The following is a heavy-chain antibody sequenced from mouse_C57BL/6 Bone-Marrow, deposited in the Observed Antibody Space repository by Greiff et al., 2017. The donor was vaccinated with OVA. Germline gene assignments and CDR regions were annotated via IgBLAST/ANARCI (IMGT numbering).Heavy chain of an antibody. CDR3: AIYYWFFDY. J-gene: IGHJ2*01. Sequence: EVQRVESGPELVKPGASVKISCKASGYSFTGYYMNWVKQSPEKSLEWIGEINPSTGGTTYNQKFKAKATLTVDKSSSTAYMQLKSLTSEDSAVYYCAIYYWFFDYWGQGTTLTVSS. CDR2: INPSTGGT. D-gene: IGHD2-14*01. CDR1: GYSFTGYY. V-gene: IGHV1-42*01.